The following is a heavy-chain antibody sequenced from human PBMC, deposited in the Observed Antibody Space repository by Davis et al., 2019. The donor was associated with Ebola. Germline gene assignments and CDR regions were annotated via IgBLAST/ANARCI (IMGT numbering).Heavy chain of an antibody. CDR3: ATPGSHYYDSSGYFYAY. J-gene: IGHJ4*02. CDR2: INYGSAYI. D-gene: IGHD3-22*01. Sequence: GGSLRLSCAASGFTFSSYTMNWVRQAPGKGLEWVSSINYGSAYIYYADSVKGRFTTSRDNAKNSLYLQMNSLRAEDTAVYYCATPGSHYYDSSGYFYAYWGQGTLVTVSS. CDR1: GFTFSSYT. V-gene: IGHV3-21*01.